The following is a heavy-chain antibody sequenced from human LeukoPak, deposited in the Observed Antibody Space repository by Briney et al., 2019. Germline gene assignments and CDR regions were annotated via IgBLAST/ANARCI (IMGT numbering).Heavy chain of an antibody. D-gene: IGHD3-3*01. V-gene: IGHV3-48*01. J-gene: IGHJ4*02. CDR2: ISSSSNTT. Sequence: GGSLRLSCAASGFTFSTYAMNWVRQAPGKGLEWVSYISSSSNTTYYADSVQGRFTISRDNANNSLYLQTNSLRAEDTAVYYCARDGYDFWSGYPTTVDFWGQGTLVTVSS. CDR1: GFTFSTYA. CDR3: ARDGYDFWSGYPTTVDF.